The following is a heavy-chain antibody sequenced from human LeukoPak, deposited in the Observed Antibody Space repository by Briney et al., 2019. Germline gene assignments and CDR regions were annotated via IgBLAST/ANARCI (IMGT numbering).Heavy chain of an antibody. Sequence: SETLSLTCTVSGGSISSGGNFWSWIRQRPGKGLEWIGFIYYSGTTYSNPSLKSRVAISADTSKNEFSLKLNSLTAADTAVYYCARGGSGSYYSVYYAVDVWGQGTTVTVS. CDR2: IYYSGTT. D-gene: IGHD1-26*01. CDR3: ARGGSGSYYSVYYAVDV. J-gene: IGHJ6*02. CDR1: GGSISSGGNF. V-gene: IGHV4-31*03.